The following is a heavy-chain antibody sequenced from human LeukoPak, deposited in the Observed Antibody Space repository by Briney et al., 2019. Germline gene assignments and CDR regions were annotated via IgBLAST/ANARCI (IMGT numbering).Heavy chain of an antibody. CDR1: GFTFNNYG. J-gene: IGHJ6*04. Sequence: PGGSLRLSCAASGFTFNNYGMNWVRQAPGKGLEWVSYISSSSNPIYYADSVKGRFTISRDNGKNSLYLQMNSLRAEDTAVYYCAELGITMIGGVWGKGTTVTISS. D-gene: IGHD3-10*02. V-gene: IGHV3-48*01. CDR2: ISSSSNPI. CDR3: AELGITMIGGV.